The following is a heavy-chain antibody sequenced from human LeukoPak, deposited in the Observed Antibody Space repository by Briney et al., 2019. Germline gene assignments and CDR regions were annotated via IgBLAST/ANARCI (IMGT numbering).Heavy chain of an antibody. J-gene: IGHJ4*02. V-gene: IGHV4-59*01. CDR2: INYSGSA. CDR1: GGSISNYY. CDR3: ARVYRDDFWSGYSTHFDY. Sequence: SETLSLTCTVSGGSISNYYWSWIRQPPVKALQWSGYINYSGSANSNPSLKSRVTISVDTSKNQFSLKLTSVTAADTAVYYCARVYRDDFWSGYSTHFDYWGQGTLVTVSS. D-gene: IGHD3-3*01.